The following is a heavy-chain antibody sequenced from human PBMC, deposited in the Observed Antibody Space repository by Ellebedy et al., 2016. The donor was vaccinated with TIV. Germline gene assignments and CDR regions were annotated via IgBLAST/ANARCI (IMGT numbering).Heavy chain of an antibody. CDR3: ARDPVGVGPAFDV. V-gene: IGHV3-23*01. J-gene: IGHJ3*01. Sequence: GESLKISCAASGLTFSTHAMSWVRQAPGKGLEWVSTITESGGNTYYADSVKGSFNIYRDNSKDTLYLQINSLRAEDTAIYYCARDPVGVGPAFDVWGQGTMVTVSS. D-gene: IGHD4-23*01. CDR2: ITESGGNT. CDR1: GLTFSTHA.